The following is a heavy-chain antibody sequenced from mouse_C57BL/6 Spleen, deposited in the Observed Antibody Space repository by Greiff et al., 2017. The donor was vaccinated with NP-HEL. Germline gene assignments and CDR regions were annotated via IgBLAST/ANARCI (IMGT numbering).Heavy chain of an antibody. D-gene: IGHD1-1*01. Sequence: VQLQQSGPELVKPGASVKISCKASGYSFTSYYIHWVKQRPGQGLEWIGWIYPGSGNTKYNEKFKGKATLTADTSSSTAYMQLSSLTSEDSAVYYCARLHYYGSSYAMDYWGQGTSVTVSS. CDR3: ARLHYYGSSYAMDY. V-gene: IGHV1-66*01. CDR1: GYSFTSYY. J-gene: IGHJ4*01. CDR2: IYPGSGNT.